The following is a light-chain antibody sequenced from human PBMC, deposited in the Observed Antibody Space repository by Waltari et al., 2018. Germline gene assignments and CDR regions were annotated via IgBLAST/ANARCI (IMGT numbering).Light chain of an antibody. CDR2: ATS. CDR3: QQSYSTQMYT. J-gene: IGKJ2*01. V-gene: IGKV1-5*02. CDR1: QSITNW. Sequence: DIQMTQSPSTLSASVGDRVTIICRASQSITNWLAWYQQKPGKAPKFLIYATSTLRSGVPSRFSGSGSGTDFTLTISDLQPEDFATYYCQQSYSTQMYTFGQGTKLEIK.